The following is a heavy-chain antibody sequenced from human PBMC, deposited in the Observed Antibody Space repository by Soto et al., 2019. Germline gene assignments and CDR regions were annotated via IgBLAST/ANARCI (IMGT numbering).Heavy chain of an antibody. V-gene: IGHV3-23*01. CDR1: GFSITSFA. J-gene: IGHJ4*02. D-gene: IGHD1-26*01. CDR3: AKVLSSGSYSGALEY. CDR2: ISASGGST. Sequence: VGSLRLSCVASGFSITSFAMSWVRQAPGKGLEWASAISASGGSTYADSVKGRFTISRDNSKNTLYLQMNSLRVEDTAVYYCAKVLSSGSYSGALEYWGQGALVTVSS.